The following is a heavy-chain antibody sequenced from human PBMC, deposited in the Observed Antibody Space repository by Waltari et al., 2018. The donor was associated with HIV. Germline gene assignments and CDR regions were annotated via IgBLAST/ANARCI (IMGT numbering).Heavy chain of an antibody. CDR2: MNPNSGKT. J-gene: IGHJ6*02. D-gene: IGHD3-10*01. CDR3: ATALGTYGLYQYHGLNV. CDR1: GYTFSIYD. V-gene: IGHV1-8*02. Sequence: QVQLVQSGAEVKKPGASVTVSCKASGYTFSIYDINWVRQAPGQGLEWMGWMNPNSGKTCYAQKFQDRVTMTRNTATSTASLELSSLRSEDTAVYYCATALGTYGLYQYHGLNVWGQGTTVTVS.